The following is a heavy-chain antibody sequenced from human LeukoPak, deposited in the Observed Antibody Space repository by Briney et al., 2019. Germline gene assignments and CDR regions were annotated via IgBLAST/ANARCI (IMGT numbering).Heavy chain of an antibody. V-gene: IGHV3-7*01. J-gene: IGHJ6*03. Sequence: GGSLRLSCAASGFTFSSYWMSWVRQAPGKGLEWVANIKQDGSEKYYVDSVKGRFTISRDNAKNSLYLQMNSLRAEDTAVYYCARDSHYYDSSGLISTKYYYYYMDVWGKGTTVTVSS. D-gene: IGHD3-22*01. CDR2: IKQDGSEK. CDR1: GFTFSSYW. CDR3: ARDSHYYDSSGLISTKYYYYYMDV.